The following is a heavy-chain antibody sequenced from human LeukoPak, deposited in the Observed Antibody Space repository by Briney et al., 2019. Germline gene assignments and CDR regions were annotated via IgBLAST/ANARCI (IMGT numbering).Heavy chain of an antibody. D-gene: IGHD3-22*01. CDR3: ARDPFYYYDSSGYYFSDAFDI. Sequence: SQTLSLTCAISGDSVSSNSAAWNWIRQSPSRGLEWLGRTYYRSKWYNDYAVSVKSRITINPDTSKNQFSLQLNSVTPEDTAVYYCARDPFYYYDSSGYYFSDAFDIWGQGTMVTVSS. CDR2: TYYRSKWYN. V-gene: IGHV6-1*01. CDR1: GDSVSSNSAA. J-gene: IGHJ3*02.